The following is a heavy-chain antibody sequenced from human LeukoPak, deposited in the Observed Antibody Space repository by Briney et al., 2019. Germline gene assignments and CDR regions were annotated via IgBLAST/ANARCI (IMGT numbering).Heavy chain of an antibody. J-gene: IGHJ4*02. D-gene: IGHD2-15*01. CDR2: ITSTSTYI. Sequence: GGSLRLSCAASGFAFSSYTMNWVRQAPGKGLEWVSSITSTSTYISYADSVKGRFTISRDNAKNSLYLQMNSLRAEDTAVYYCARRYCSGGSCYSSYWGQGTLVTVSS. V-gene: IGHV3-21*01. CDR1: GFAFSSYT. CDR3: ARRYCSGGSCYSSY.